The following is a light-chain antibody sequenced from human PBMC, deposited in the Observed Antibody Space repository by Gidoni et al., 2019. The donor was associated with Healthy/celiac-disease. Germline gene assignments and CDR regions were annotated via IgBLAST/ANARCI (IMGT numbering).Light chain of an antibody. J-gene: IGKJ4*01. CDR3: QQYYSPPCT. CDR1: QGISSY. V-gene: IGKV1-8*01. CDR2: AAS. Sequence: AIRMTQSPSSFSASTGDRVTITCRASQGISSYLAWYQQKPGKAPKLLIYAASTLQSGVPSRFSGSGSGTDFTLTISCLQSEDFATYYCQQYYSPPCTFGGGTKVEIK.